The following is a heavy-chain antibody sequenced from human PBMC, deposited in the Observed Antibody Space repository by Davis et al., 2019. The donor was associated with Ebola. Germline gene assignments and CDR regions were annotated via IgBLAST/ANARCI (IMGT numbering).Heavy chain of an antibody. D-gene: IGHD3-10*01. CDR1: GGSISSYY. J-gene: IGHJ6*02. CDR3: ARGLGDMDV. V-gene: IGHV4-59*01. Sequence: SETLSLACTVPGGSISSYYWSWIRQPPGKGLEWIGYIYYSGSTNYNPSLKSRVTISVDTSKNQFSLKLSSVTAADKAVYYCARGLGDMDVWGQGTTVTVSS. CDR2: IYYSGST.